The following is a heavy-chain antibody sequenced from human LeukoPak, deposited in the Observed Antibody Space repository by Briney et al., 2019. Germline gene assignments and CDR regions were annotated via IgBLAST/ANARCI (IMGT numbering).Heavy chain of an antibody. CDR1: GFTFTSHN. CDR2: ISSSSTYI. V-gene: IGHV3-21*01. CDR3: ARVELEAVSYGAADF. J-gene: IGHJ4*02. D-gene: IGHD1-26*01. Sequence: PGGSLRLSCAASGFTFTSHNMNWIRQAPGKGLEWVSSISSSSTYINYADSVKGRFTISRDNAQNSLYLQMNSLRPEDTAVYYCARVELEAVSYGAADFWGQGTLVTVSS.